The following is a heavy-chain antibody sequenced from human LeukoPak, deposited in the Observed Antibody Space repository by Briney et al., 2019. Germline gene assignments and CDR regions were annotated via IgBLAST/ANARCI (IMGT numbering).Heavy chain of an antibody. Sequence: PSETLSLTCTVSGGSISSYYWSWIRQPLGKGLEWIGYIYYSGSTNYNPSLKSRVTISVDTSKNQFSLKLSSVTAADTAVYYCAREHHSGYSSSWLPQYYYYMDVWGKGTTVTVSS. V-gene: IGHV4-59*12. D-gene: IGHD6-13*01. CDR1: GGSISSYY. J-gene: IGHJ6*03. CDR3: AREHHSGYSSSWLPQYYYYMDV. CDR2: IYYSGST.